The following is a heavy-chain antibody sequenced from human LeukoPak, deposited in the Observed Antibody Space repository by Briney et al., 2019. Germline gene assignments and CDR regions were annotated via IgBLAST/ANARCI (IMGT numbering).Heavy chain of an antibody. D-gene: IGHD6-19*01. V-gene: IGHV1-3*01. J-gene: IGHJ3*02. Sequence: ASVKVSCKASGYTFTSYAMYWVRQAPGQRLEWMGWINAGNGNTKYSQKFQGRVTITRNTSISTAYMELSSLRSEDTAVYYCARESSGWHRAFDIWGQGTMVTVSS. CDR3: ARESSGWHRAFDI. CDR2: INAGNGNT. CDR1: GYTFTSYA.